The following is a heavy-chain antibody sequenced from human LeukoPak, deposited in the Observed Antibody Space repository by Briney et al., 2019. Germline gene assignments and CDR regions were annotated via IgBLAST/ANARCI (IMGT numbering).Heavy chain of an antibody. CDR3: AREGGNDIVLMVYATLGRYYYGMDV. CDR2: INPNSGGT. CDR1: GYTFTGYY. V-gene: IGHV1-2*02. J-gene: IGHJ6*02. Sequence: ASVQVSCKASGYTFTGYYIHWVRQAPGQGLEWMGWINPNSGGTNYAQKFQGRVTMTRDTSISTAYMELSRLRSDDTAVYYCAREGGNDIVLMVYATLGRYYYGMDVWGQGTTVTVSS. D-gene: IGHD2-8*01.